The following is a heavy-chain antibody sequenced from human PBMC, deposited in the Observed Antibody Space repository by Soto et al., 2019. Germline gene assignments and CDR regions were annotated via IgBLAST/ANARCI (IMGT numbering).Heavy chain of an antibody. J-gene: IGHJ5*02. D-gene: IGHD6-13*01. Sequence: SETLSLTCTVSGGSISSSNWWSWVRQPPGKGLEWIGEIYHSGSTNYNPSLKSRVTISVDKSKNQFSLKLSSVTAADTAVYYCARVIATAINWFDPWGQGTLVTVSS. CDR3: ARVIATAINWFDP. V-gene: IGHV4-4*02. CDR1: GGSISSSNW. CDR2: IYHSGST.